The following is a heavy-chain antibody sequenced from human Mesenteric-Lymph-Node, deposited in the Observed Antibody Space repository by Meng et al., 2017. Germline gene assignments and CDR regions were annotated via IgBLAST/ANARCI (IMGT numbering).Heavy chain of an antibody. V-gene: IGHV1-69*13. J-gene: IGHJ4*02. CDR3: AGYLRSDFWSGSGDY. CDR1: GYTFTSYA. Sequence: SVKVSCKASGYTFTSYAMNWVRQAPGQGLEWMGGIIPIFGTANYAQKFQGRVTITADESTGTANMELSSRGYEDTAVYYCAGYLRSDFWSGSGDYWGQGTLVTVSS. CDR2: IIPIFGTA. D-gene: IGHD3-3*01.